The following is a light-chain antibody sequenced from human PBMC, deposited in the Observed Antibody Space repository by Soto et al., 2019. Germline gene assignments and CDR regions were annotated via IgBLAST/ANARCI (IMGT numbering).Light chain of an antibody. CDR2: EGS. V-gene: IGLV2-23*01. CDR1: SRDVGSYNL. J-gene: IGLJ2*01. CDR3: CSYGSNFVL. Sequence: QSALTQPASVSGSPGQSFTISCTGTSRDVGSYNLVSWYQHHPGKAPKLMIHEGSKRPSGVSNRFSGSKSGNTASLTISGLQAEDEADYYCCSYGSNFVLFGGGTKLTVL.